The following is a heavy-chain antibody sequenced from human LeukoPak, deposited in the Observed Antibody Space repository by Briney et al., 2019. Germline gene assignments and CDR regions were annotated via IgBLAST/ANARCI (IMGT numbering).Heavy chain of an antibody. J-gene: IGHJ3*02. V-gene: IGHV1-18*01. CDR3: ASRLGNDAFDI. Sequence: ASVKVSCKASGYTFTSYGISWVRQAPGQGLEWMGWISAYNGNTNYAQKLQGRVTMTTDKSTSTAYMELSSLRSEDTAVYYCASRLGNDAFDIWGQGTMVTVSS. D-gene: IGHD6-19*01. CDR1: GYTFTSYG. CDR2: ISAYNGNT.